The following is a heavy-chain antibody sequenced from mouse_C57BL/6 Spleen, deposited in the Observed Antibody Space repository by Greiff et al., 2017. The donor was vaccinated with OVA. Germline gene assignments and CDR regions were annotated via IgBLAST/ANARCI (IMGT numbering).Heavy chain of an antibody. CDR1: GYTFTSYW. CDR3: ARGHYGSSPYWYCDV. V-gene: IGHV1-53*01. CDR2: INPSNGGT. D-gene: IGHD1-1*01. Sequence: QVQLQQPGTELVKPGASVKLSCKASGYTFTSYWMHWVKQRPGQGLEWIGNINPSNGGTNYNEKFKSKATLTVAKSSSTAYMQRRSPTSADSAVFYCARGHYGSSPYWYCDVWGTGTTVTVSS. J-gene: IGHJ1*03.